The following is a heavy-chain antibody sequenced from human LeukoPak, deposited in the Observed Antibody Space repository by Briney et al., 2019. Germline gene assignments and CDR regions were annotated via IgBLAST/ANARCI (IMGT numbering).Heavy chain of an antibody. CDR2: ISYDGSNK. J-gene: IGHJ4*02. Sequence: GGSLRLSCAASGFTFSSYAMHWVRQAPGKGLEWVAVISYDGSNKYYADSVKGRFTISRDNSKNTLYPQMNSLRAEDTVVYYCARDPGAAGKYYFDYWGQGTLVSVSS. CDR3: ARDPGAAGKYYFDY. D-gene: IGHD6-13*01. V-gene: IGHV3-30*04. CDR1: GFTFSSYA.